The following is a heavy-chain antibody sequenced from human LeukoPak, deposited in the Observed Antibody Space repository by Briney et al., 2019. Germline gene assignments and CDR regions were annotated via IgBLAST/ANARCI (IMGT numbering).Heavy chain of an antibody. D-gene: IGHD3-9*01. CDR2: ISAYNGNT. CDR1: GYTLTSIV. Sequence: ASVKVSSKASGYTLTSIVISWGPQAPEQGRGWRGWISAYNGNTNYAQKLQGRVTMTTDTSTSTAYMELRSLRSDDTAVYYCARGYDILTGFHDYWGQGTLVTVSS. CDR3: ARGYDILTGFHDY. V-gene: IGHV1-18*01. J-gene: IGHJ4*02.